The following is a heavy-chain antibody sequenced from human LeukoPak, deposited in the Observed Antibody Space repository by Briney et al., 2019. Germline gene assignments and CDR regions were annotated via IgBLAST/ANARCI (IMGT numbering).Heavy chain of an antibody. CDR1: GGSINSGDYY. J-gene: IGHJ6*03. Sequence: SQTLSLTCAVSGGSINSGDYYWTWIRQHPGKGLEWIGSIYYSGSTYYNPSLKSRVTISVDTSKNQFSLKLSSVTAADTAVYYCATPGEDIVVVPAAMGHYYMDVWGKGTTVTVSS. CDR2: IYYSGST. D-gene: IGHD2-2*01. CDR3: ATPGEDIVVVPAAMGHYYMDV. V-gene: IGHV4-39*07.